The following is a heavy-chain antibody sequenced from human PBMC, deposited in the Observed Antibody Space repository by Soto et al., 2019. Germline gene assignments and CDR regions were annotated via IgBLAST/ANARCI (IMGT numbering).Heavy chain of an antibody. J-gene: IGHJ4*02. V-gene: IGHV2-5*02. D-gene: IGHD3-10*02. CDR1: GFSLTTSRVG. CDR2: IYWDDDK. CDR3: AHMFGTVSHLGY. Sequence: QITLKESGPTLVKLTQTLTLTCTFSGFSLTTSRVGVGWIRQPPGKALEWLALIYWDDDKRYSPSLRSRLTITKDTTKNQVVLTMTNMDPVDTATYYCAHMFGTVSHLGYWGQGTLVTVSS.